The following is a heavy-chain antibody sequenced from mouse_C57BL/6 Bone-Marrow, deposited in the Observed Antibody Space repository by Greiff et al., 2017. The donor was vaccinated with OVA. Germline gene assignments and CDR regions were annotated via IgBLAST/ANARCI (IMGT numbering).Heavy chain of an antibody. Sequence: QVQLQQPGAELVKPGASVKVSCKASGYTFTSYWMHWVKQRPGQGLEWIGRIHPSDSDTNSNHKFKGKAPLTVATSSSTAFMQLSSLTSDDSAGYLCAIWNCHLYLEGWGTGTTVTVS. D-gene: IGHD4-1*01. CDR1: GYTFTSYW. V-gene: IGHV1-74*01. J-gene: IGHJ1*03. CDR3: AIWNCHLYLEG. CDR2: IHPSDSDT.